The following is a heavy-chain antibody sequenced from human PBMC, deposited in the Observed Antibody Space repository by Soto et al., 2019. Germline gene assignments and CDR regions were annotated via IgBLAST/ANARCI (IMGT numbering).Heavy chain of an antibody. CDR3: ASQMGGTGTYEHYEGMDV. V-gene: IGHV1-69*12. D-gene: IGHD1-7*01. Sequence: QVQLVQSGAEVKKPGSSVKVSCKASGGTFSSYAISWVRQAPGQGLEWMGGIIPIFGTANYAQKFQGRVTITADESTSTAYMERSSVRSEDTAVYYWASQMGGTGTYEHYEGMDVGGQGTTVTVSS. J-gene: IGHJ6*02. CDR1: GGTFSSYA. CDR2: IIPIFGTA.